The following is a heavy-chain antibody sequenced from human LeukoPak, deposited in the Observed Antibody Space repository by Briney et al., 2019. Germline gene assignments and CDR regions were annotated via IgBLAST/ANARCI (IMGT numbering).Heavy chain of an antibody. CDR1: GGSISDYY. V-gene: IGHV4-59*01. CDR2: IYNSRSS. CDR3: ARGTSSAWYGFDY. Sequence: SETLSLTCTVSGGSISDYYWSWIRQSPGKGLEWIGYIYNSRSSSYSPSLRSRVTISLDTSKNQFSLKLSSVTAADTAVYFCARGTSSAWYGFDYWGQGTLVTVSS. J-gene: IGHJ4*02. D-gene: IGHD6-19*01.